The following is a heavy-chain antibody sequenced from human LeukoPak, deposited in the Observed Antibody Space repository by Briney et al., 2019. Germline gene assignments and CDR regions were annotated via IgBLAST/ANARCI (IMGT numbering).Heavy chain of an antibody. CDR3: ARLKVRDVDY. Sequence: GESLKISCQGSGYSFTSFWSSWVPQIPGKGLEWRGRIDPSDSYTNYSTSFQGHVTISADKSISTAYLQWSSRKASDTAMYYCARLKVRDVDYWGQGTLVTVSS. CDR2: IDPSDSYT. V-gene: IGHV5-10-1*01. J-gene: IGHJ4*02. D-gene: IGHD3-10*01. CDR1: GYSFTSFW.